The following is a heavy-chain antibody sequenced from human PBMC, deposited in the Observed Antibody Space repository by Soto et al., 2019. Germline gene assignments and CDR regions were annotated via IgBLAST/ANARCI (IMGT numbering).Heavy chain of an antibody. CDR2: INLSGTT. J-gene: IGHJ5*02. D-gene: IGHD1-1*01. V-gene: IGHV4-34*01. Sequence: SETLSLTCAVYGGSFSDFYWTWIRQSPGKGLEWMGEINLSGTTNYNPSLKSRVTISVDTSKNQFFLKLTSVTAADTAVYYCARGSRRWSTTPSERLNWIDPWGQGTLVTVAS. CDR3: ARGSRRWSTTPSERLNWIDP. CDR1: GGSFSDFY.